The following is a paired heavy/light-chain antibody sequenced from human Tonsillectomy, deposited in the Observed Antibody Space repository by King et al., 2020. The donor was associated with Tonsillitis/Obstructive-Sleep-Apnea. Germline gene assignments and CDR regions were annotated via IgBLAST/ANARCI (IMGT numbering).Heavy chain of an antibody. CDR3: ASSLLTGYYYYYGMDV. J-gene: IGHJ6*02. D-gene: IGHD3-9*01. CDR1: GFTVSSNY. V-gene: IGHV3-53*01. CDR2: IYSGGST. Sequence: EVQLVESGGGLIQPGGSLRLSCAASGFTVSSNYMSWVRQAPGKGLEWVSVIYSGGSTYYADSVKGRFTISRDNSKNTLYLQMNSLRAEDTAVYYCASSLLTGYYYYYGMDVWGQGTTVTVSS.
Light chain of an antibody. CDR3: SSYTSSSTWV. Sequence: QSALTQPASVSGSPGQSITISCTGTSSDVGGYNYVSWYQQHPGKAPKLMIYEVSNRPSGVSNRFSGSKSGNTASLTISGLQAEDEADYYCSSYTSSSTWVFGGGTKLTVL. V-gene: IGLV2-14*01. J-gene: IGLJ3*02. CDR2: EVS. CDR1: SSDVGGYNY.